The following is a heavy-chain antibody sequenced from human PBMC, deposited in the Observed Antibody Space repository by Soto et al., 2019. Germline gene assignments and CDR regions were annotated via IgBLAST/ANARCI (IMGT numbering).Heavy chain of an antibody. CDR2: ISYDGTNH. J-gene: IGHJ4*02. D-gene: IGHD2-2*01. CDR3: ASDTKTGVVVPGAPKY. V-gene: IGHV3-30*03. Sequence: GGSLRLSCAASRFTFSNYGMHWVRQAPGEGLEWVAVISYDGTNHYYADSVRGRFTLSRDNSKNTLYLHMDRLTSDDTAVYYCASDTKTGVVVPGAPKYWGQGTLVTVSS. CDR1: RFTFSNYG.